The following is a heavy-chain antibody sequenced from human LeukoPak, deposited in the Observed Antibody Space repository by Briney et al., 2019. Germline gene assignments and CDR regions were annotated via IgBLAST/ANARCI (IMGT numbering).Heavy chain of an antibody. D-gene: IGHD1-14*01. V-gene: IGHV3-21*06. J-gene: IGHJ4*02. CDR2: IGPTGFDR. CDR1: GLTFSTSG. CDR3: ATETTGRHQDY. Sequence: AGSLRLSCTTSGLTFSTSGFNWVRQPPGKGLEWVASIGPTGFDRYHADSIKGRFTISRDNANSFLYLQMDSLRTADPAVYYCATETTGRHQDYWGQGTLLTVSS.